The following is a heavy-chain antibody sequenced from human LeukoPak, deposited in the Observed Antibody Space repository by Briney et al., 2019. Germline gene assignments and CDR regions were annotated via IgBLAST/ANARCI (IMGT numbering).Heavy chain of an antibody. Sequence: QPGGSLTLSCAASGFTFSSYAMSWVRQTPRKGLEWVSAISGSGGSTYYADSVKGRFTISRDNSKNTLYLQMNSLRAEDTAVYYCANDNGRFDYWGQGTLVTVSS. J-gene: IGHJ4*02. V-gene: IGHV3-23*01. CDR3: ANDNGRFDY. CDR1: GFTFSSYA. D-gene: IGHD2-8*01. CDR2: ISGSGGST.